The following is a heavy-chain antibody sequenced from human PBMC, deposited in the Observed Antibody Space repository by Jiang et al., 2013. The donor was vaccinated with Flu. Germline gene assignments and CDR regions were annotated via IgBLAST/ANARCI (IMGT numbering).Heavy chain of an antibody. CDR1: GGSISSYY. D-gene: IGHD2-15*01. CDR2: IYYSGST. CDR3: ARAGAYCSGGSCYPHYYYYGMDV. J-gene: IGHJ6*02. Sequence: GSGLVKPSETLSLTCTVSGGSISSYYWSWIRQPPGKGLEWIGYIYYSGSTNYNPSLKSRVTISVDTSKNQFSLKLSSVTAADTAVYYCARAGAYCSGGSCYPHYYYYGMDVWGQGTTVTVSS. V-gene: IGHV4-59*01.